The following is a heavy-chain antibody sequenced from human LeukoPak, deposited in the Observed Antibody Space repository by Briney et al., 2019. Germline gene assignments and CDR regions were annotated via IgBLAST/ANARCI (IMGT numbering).Heavy chain of an antibody. CDR1: GFNFSCYA. Sequence: GGSLRLSCAASGFNFSCYAMNWVRQAPGKGLEWVSVLSYDGSNKYYADSVKGRFTISRDNSKNTLYLQVNSLRAEDTAVYYCARDGGDYSDSTGYHTDAFDIWGQGTMVTVSS. J-gene: IGHJ3*02. CDR3: ARDGGDYSDSTGYHTDAFDI. D-gene: IGHD3-22*01. V-gene: IGHV3-30*01. CDR2: LSYDGSNK.